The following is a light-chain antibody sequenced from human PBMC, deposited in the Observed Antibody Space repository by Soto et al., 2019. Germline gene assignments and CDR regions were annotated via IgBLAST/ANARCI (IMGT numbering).Light chain of an antibody. V-gene: IGLV1-44*01. Sequence: QSVLTQPPSASGTPGQRVTISCSGSSSNIGSNTVNWYQQLPGTAPKLLIYNNNQRPSGVPDLFSGSKSGTSASLAISGLQSEDEADYYCATWDDSLNGPVFGGGTQLTVL. CDR1: SSNIGSNT. J-gene: IGLJ3*02. CDR2: NNN. CDR3: ATWDDSLNGPV.